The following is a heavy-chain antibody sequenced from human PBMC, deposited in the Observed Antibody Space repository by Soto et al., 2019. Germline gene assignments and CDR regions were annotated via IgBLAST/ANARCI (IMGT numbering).Heavy chain of an antibody. CDR1: GGSLSGYF. Sequence: PSETLSLSCAVCGGSLSGYFWSWVRQPPGKGLEWIGEINHSGSTNYNPSLKSRVTISVDTSKHQFSLKLSSATAADTAVYYCARALNNCSGGSCHRKNWFDPWGQGTLVTVSS. J-gene: IGHJ5*02. D-gene: IGHD2-15*01. V-gene: IGHV4-34*01. CDR2: INHSGST. CDR3: ARALNNCSGGSCHRKNWFDP.